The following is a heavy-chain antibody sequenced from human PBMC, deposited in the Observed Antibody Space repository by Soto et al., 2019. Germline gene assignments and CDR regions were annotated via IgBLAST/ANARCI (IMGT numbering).Heavy chain of an antibody. J-gene: IGHJ6*02. D-gene: IGHD3-10*01. CDR1: GGSFSGYY. CDR2: INHSGGT. Sequence: SATLSLTCAVYGGSFSGYYWSWIRQPPGKGLEWIGEINHSGGTNYNPSLKSRVTISVDTSKNQFSLKLSSVAAADTAVYYCARDASLLWFGVSAGADGMDVWGQGTTVTVSS. CDR3: ARDASLLWFGVSAGADGMDV. V-gene: IGHV4-34*01.